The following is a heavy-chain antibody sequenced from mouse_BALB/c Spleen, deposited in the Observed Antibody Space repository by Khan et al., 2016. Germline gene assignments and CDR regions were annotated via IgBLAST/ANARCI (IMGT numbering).Heavy chain of an antibody. Sequence: EVQLQESGPGLVKPSQSLSLTCTVTGYSITSDYAWNWIRQFPGNKLEWMGYISYRGSTSHNPSLKSRISITRGTSKNQFILRFNSVTTEDTTTYYFAMAPPRWYFDVWGAGTTVTVSS. V-gene: IGHV3-2*02. CDR3: AMAPPRWYFDV. CDR1: GYSITSDYA. CDR2: ISYRGST. J-gene: IGHJ1*01.